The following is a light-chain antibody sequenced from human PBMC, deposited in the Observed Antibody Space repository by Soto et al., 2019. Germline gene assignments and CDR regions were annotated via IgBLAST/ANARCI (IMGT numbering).Light chain of an antibody. CDR1: SSDVGAYTY. CDR3: SSYTTSNTLV. Sequence: QSALTQPASVSGSPGQSITISCTGTSSDVGAYTYVSWYQQHPGKAPKLMIFEVSDRPSGVSNRFSGSKSANTASLTISGLQAEDEADYYCSSYTTSNTLVFGGGTQLTVL. V-gene: IGLV2-14*01. J-gene: IGLJ2*01. CDR2: EVS.